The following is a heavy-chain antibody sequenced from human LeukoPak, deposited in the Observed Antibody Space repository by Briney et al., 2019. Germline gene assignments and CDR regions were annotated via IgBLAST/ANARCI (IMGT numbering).Heavy chain of an antibody. V-gene: IGHV4-61*01. CDR2: IYYTGST. D-gene: IGHD3-22*01. CDR3: ARNYYDSSGYYLSGAFDI. Sequence: PSETLSLTCTVSGDSVSSGYYYWSWIRQPPGKGLEWIGNIYYTGSTNYNPSLKSRVTISVDTSKNQFSLKLNSVTAADMAVYYCARNYYDSSGYYLSGAFDISGQGTMVTVSS. J-gene: IGHJ3*02. CDR1: GDSVSSGYYY.